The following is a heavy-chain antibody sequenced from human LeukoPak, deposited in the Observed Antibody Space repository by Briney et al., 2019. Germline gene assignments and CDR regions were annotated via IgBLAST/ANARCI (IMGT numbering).Heavy chain of an antibody. V-gene: IGHV4-31*03. CDR3: ARTRARQYYFDY. CDR1: GGSISSGGYY. J-gene: IGHJ4*02. CDR2: IYYSGST. D-gene: IGHD4-11*01. Sequence: SQTLSLTCSVSGGSISSGGYYWSWIRQPPGKGLEWIGYIYYSGSTYYNPSLKSRVTISVDTSKNQFSLKLSSVTAADTAVYYCARTRARQYYFDYWGQGTLVTVSS.